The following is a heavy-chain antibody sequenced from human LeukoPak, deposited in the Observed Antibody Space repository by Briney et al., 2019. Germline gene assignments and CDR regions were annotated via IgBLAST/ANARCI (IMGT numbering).Heavy chain of an antibody. CDR1: GGSISSYY. D-gene: IGHD6-6*01. CDR3: ARGVRIEYSSSSRNWYFDL. J-gene: IGHJ2*01. CDR2: IYYSGST. Sequence: KSSETLSLTCTVSGGSISSYYWSWIWQPPGKGLEWIGYIYYSGSTNSNPSLKSRVTISVDTSKNQFSLKLSSVTAADTAVYYCARGVRIEYSSSSRNWYFDLWGRGTLVTVSS. V-gene: IGHV4-59*08.